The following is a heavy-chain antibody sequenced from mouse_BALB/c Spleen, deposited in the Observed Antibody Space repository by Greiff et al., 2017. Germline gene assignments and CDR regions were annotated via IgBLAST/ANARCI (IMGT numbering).Heavy chain of an antibody. V-gene: IGHV5-17*02. J-gene: IGHJ4*01. Sequence: EVHLVESGGGLVQPGGSRKLSCAASGFTFSSFGMHWVRQAPEKGLEWIAYISSGSSTIYYADTVKGRFTISRDNPTNTLYMQMTSLRSEDTAMYYCARSYYDYEDYAMDYWGQGTSVTVSS. CDR3: ARSYYDYEDYAMDY. D-gene: IGHD2-4*01. CDR1: GFTFSSFG. CDR2: ISSGSSTI.